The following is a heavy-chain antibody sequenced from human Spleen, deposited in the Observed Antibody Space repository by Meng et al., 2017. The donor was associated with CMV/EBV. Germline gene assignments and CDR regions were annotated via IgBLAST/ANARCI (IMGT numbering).Heavy chain of an antibody. Sequence: SLKISCAASGFTFSDYAMHWVRQAPGKGLEWVSGISWNSGSIGYADSVKGRSTISRDNAKNSLYLQMNSLRAEDTALYYCAKGKWLLYYFDYWGQGTLVTVSS. CDR3: AKGKWLLYYFDY. J-gene: IGHJ4*02. V-gene: IGHV3-9*01. CDR2: ISWNSGSI. D-gene: IGHD6-19*01. CDR1: GFTFSDYA.